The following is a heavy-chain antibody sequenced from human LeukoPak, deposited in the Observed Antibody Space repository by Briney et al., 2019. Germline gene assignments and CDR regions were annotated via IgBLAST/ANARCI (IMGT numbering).Heavy chain of an antibody. CDR3: AREKYGSDNWFDP. Sequence: PSQTLSLTCTVAGGSITSGDNYWSWIRQPPGKGLEWIGYIFHTGTTFNNPSLKSRVSISVDTSNNQFSLTLTSVTAADTAVYYCAREKYGSDNWFDPWGQGTLVTVSS. CDR2: IFHTGTT. V-gene: IGHV4-30-4*01. CDR1: GGSITSGDNY. D-gene: IGHD3-10*01. J-gene: IGHJ5*02.